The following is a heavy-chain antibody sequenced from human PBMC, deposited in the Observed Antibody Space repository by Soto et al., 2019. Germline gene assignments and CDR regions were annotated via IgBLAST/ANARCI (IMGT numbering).Heavy chain of an antibody. CDR2: GYHSVSI. V-gene: IGHV4-59*01. Sequence: KPSETLSLTCTVSGGSITDYYWSWIRQPPGKALEWIGYGYHSVSIHYNPSLKTRVTISVDTSENQFSLRLSPVTAADTAVYYCARAFAGFGAYWYFDLWGRGTLVTVSS. J-gene: IGHJ2*01. CDR1: GGSITDYY. CDR3: ARAFAGFGAYWYFDL. D-gene: IGHD3-16*01.